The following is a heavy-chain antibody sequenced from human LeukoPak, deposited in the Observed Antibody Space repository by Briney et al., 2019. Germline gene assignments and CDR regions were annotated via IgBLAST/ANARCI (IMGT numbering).Heavy chain of an antibody. V-gene: IGHV4-59*01. CDR2: IYYSGST. J-gene: IGHJ3*02. Sequence: SETLSLTCTVSGGSISSYYWSWIRHPPGKGLEWIGYIYYSGSTNYNPSLKSRVTISVDTSKNQFSLKLSSVTAADTAVYYCARVGNYYDSSGYYFSPDAFDIWGQGTMVTVSS. CDR1: GGSISSYY. D-gene: IGHD3-22*01. CDR3: ARVGNYYDSSGYYFSPDAFDI.